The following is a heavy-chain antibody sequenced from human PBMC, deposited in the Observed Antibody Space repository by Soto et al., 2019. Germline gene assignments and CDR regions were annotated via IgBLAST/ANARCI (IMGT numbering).Heavy chain of an antibody. CDR1: GFIFGTFT. V-gene: IGHV3-23*01. J-gene: IGHJ3*02. Sequence: GGSLRLSCAASGFIFGTFTMNWVRQAPGKGLEWVSTILVDGRTFYVDSVKGRFAISRDSSNNMVYLQMNSLTAGDTALYYCAKATATGGGAFDICGQGTMVTASS. CDR3: AKATATGGGAFDI. CDR2: ILVDGRT. D-gene: IGHD2-8*02.